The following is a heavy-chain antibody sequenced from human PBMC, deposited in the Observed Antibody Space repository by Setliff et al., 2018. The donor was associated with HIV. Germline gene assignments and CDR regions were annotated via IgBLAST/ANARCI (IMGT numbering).Heavy chain of an antibody. J-gene: IGHJ4*02. V-gene: IGHV3-49*04. D-gene: IGHD4-17*01. CDR3: TRDGGGDYGVYAPDY. Sequence: QPGGSLRLSCAASGFTFNIYAMSWVRQAPGKGLEWVGLVRGIAYGGTTEYAASVRGRFTIARDDSKNIAYLQMNSLKTEDTAVYFCTRDGGGDYGVYAPDYWGQGTLVTVSS. CDR2: VRGIAYGGTT. CDR1: GFTFNIYA.